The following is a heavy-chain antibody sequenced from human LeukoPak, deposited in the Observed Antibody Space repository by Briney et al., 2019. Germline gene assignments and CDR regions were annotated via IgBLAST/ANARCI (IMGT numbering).Heavy chain of an antibody. J-gene: IGHJ5*02. Sequence: GASVKVSCKASGYTFTSCHMHWVRQAPGQGLEWMGIINPAGGSTSYAQKFQGRVTMTRDTSTSTVYMELRSLRSDDTAVYYCATRTLGFDPWGQGTLVTVSS. V-gene: IGHV1-46*01. CDR3: ATRTLGFDP. CDR1: GYTFTSCH. D-gene: IGHD2-2*01. CDR2: INPAGGST.